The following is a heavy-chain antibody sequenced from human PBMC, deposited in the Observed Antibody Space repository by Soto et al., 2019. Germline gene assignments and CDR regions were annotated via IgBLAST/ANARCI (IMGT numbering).Heavy chain of an antibody. V-gene: IGHV3-30-3*01. D-gene: IGHD3-3*01. CDR3: ARAHYDFWSGYPY. Sequence: GGSLRLSCAASGFTFSSYAMHWVRQAPGKGLEWAAVISYDGSNKYYADSVKGRFTISRDNSKNTLYLQMNSLRAEDTAVYYCARAHYDFWSGYPYWGQGTLVTVSS. CDR1: GFTFSSYA. J-gene: IGHJ4*02. CDR2: ISYDGSNK.